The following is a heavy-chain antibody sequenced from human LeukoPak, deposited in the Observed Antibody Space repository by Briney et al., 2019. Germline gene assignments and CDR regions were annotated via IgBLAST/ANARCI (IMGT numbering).Heavy chain of an antibody. V-gene: IGHV3-7*01. CDR3: ARERGSKCFDY. Sequence: PGGSLRLSCAASGFTFSSYWMSWVRQAPGKGLEWVANIKQDGSEKYYVDSVKGRFTISRDNAKNSLYLQMNSLRAEDTAVYYCARERGSKCFDYWGQGTLVTVSP. CDR2: IKQDGSEK. D-gene: IGHD3-10*01. CDR1: GFTFSSYW. J-gene: IGHJ4*02.